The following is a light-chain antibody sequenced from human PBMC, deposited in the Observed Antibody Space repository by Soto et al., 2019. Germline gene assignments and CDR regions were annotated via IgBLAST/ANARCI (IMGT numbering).Light chain of an antibody. J-gene: IGKJ4*01. CDR1: QGISNY. CDR2: AAS. CDR3: QKYNSAPRT. V-gene: IGKV1-27*01. Sequence: DIQMTQSPSSLSASVGDRVTITCRASQGISNYLAWYQQKPGKVPKLLIYAASTLQSGVPSRFSVCGSGPDFNLTISSLQPEDVATYYCQKYNSAPRTFGGGTKVEIK.